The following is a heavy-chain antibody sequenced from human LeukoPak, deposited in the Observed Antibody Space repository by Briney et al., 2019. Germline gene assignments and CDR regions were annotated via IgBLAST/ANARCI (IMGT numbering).Heavy chain of an antibody. Sequence: GDSLTISCQASGYSFTNYWIGWVRQTPGRGPEWMGIIYPGDSDVKYSPSFQGQVTISADNSITTAYLQWSSLKASDTAIYYCARRASGAGSSLAWFDPWGQGTLVTVSS. CDR2: IYPGDSDV. CDR1: GYSFTNYW. D-gene: IGHD3-10*01. CDR3: ARRASGAGSSLAWFDP. J-gene: IGHJ5*02. V-gene: IGHV5-51*01.